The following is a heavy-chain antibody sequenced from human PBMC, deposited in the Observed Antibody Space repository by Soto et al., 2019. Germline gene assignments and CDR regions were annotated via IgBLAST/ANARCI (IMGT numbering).Heavy chain of an antibody. Sequence: QVQLQESGPGLVKPSGTLSLTCAVSGASISSSTWWSWVRQPPGKGLEWIGEIHHAGITNYNPSLKSPSTISIGNPKNQFSLSLTSVTAADTAVYYCARSPGDYVFDYWGQGTLVTVSS. V-gene: IGHV4-4*02. D-gene: IGHD4-17*01. CDR1: GASISSSTW. J-gene: IGHJ4*02. CDR3: ARSPGDYVFDY. CDR2: IHHAGIT.